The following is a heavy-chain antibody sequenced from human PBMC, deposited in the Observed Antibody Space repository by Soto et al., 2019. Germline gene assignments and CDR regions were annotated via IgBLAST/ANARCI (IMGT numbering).Heavy chain of an antibody. CDR2: IKSRTDGETT. CDR1: GFTFSDAW. V-gene: IGHV3-15*01. J-gene: IGHJ4*02. CDR3: ATDLPWNDGALGY. Sequence: EVPLVESGGGLIKPGGSLRLSCAASGFTFSDAWMTWIRQAPGKGLEWVGRIKSRTDGETTDYAAPVKDRFTILRGDSKNTLYQQMNSLVTEETAVYYCATDLPWNDGALGYWGQGTLVTVSS. D-gene: IGHD1-1*01.